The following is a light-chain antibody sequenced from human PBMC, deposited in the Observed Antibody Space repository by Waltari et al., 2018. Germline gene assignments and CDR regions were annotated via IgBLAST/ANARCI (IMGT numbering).Light chain of an antibody. Sequence: QSALTQPRSVSGSPGQSVPVSCHGTSRDVGGYDFVSWYQQYPGKAPKLIIYDVHKRPPGVPDRFSGSKSGNTASLTISGLLNDDEADYYCCSYAGADTSVLFGGGTTLTVL. J-gene: IGLJ2*01. CDR1: SRDVGGYDF. CDR2: DVH. V-gene: IGLV2-11*01. CDR3: CSYAGADTSVL.